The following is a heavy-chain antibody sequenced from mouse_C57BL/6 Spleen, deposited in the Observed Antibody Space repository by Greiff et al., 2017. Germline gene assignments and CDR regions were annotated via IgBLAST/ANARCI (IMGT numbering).Heavy chain of an antibody. CDR2: IYPGSGST. V-gene: IGHV1-55*01. CDR1: GYTFTSYW. J-gene: IGHJ4*01. D-gene: IGHD1-1*01. CDR3: AREDFYYYCSSGTYAMDY. Sequence: QVQLQQPGAELVKPGASVKMSCKASGYTFTSYWITWVKQRPGQGLEWIGDIYPGSGSTNYNEKFKSKATLTVDTSSSTAYMQLSSLTSEDSAVYYCAREDFYYYCSSGTYAMDYWGQGTSVTVSS.